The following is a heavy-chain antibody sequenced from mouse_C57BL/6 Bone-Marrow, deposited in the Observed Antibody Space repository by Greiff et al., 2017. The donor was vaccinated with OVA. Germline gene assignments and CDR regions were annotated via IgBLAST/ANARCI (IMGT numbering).Heavy chain of an antibody. CDR1: GYTFTSYW. D-gene: IGHD2-3*01. V-gene: IGHV1-72*01. Sequence: QVQLQQPGAELVKPGASVKLSCKASGYTFTSYWMHWVKQRPGQGLEWIGRIDPNGGGTNYNQKFKGKATLTVDKTSRTAYMQLSSLTAEDSAVDYCAGDGWLLNYAMDYWGKGTSVTVSS. CDR3: AGDGWLLNYAMDY. J-gene: IGHJ4*01. CDR2: IDPNGGGT.